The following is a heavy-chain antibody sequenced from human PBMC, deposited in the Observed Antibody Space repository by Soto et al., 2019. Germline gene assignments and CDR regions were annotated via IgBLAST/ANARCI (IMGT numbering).Heavy chain of an antibody. J-gene: IGHJ5*02. D-gene: IGHD6-13*01. CDR2: INPNSGGT. V-gene: IGHV1-2*02. CDR1: GYTFTGYY. Sequence: ASVKVSCKAFGYTFTGYYMHWVRQAPGQGLEWMGWINPNSGGTNYAQKFQGRVTMTRDTSISTAYMELSRLRSDDTAVYYCARDPHRYSSSWANWFDPWGQGTLVTVSS. CDR3: ARDPHRYSSSWANWFDP.